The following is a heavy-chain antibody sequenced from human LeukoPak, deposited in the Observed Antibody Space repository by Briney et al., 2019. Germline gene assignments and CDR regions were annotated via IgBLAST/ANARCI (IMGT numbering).Heavy chain of an antibody. CDR1: GGSFSGYY. CDR3: AILSHDYGDYRYFDY. CDR2: INHSGST. Sequence: SETLSLTCAVYGGSFSGYYWSWIRQPPGKGLEWIGEINHSGSTNYNPSLKSRVTISVDTSKNQFSLKLSSVTAADTAVYYCAILSHDYGDYRYFDYWGQGTLVTVSS. J-gene: IGHJ4*02. D-gene: IGHD4-17*01. V-gene: IGHV4-34*01.